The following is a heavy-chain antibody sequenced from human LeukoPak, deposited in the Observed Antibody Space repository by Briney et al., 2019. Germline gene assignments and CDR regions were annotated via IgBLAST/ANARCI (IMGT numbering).Heavy chain of an antibody. Sequence: ASVKVSCKASGGTFSSYAISWVRQAPGQGLEWMGGIIPIFGTANYAQKFQGRVTITTDASTSTAYMELSSLRSEDTAVYYCARDVGSYDILTGYYDYWGQGTLVTVSS. CDR1: GGTFSSYA. J-gene: IGHJ4*02. CDR2: IIPIFGTA. V-gene: IGHV1-69*05. CDR3: ARDVGSYDILTGYYDY. D-gene: IGHD3-9*01.